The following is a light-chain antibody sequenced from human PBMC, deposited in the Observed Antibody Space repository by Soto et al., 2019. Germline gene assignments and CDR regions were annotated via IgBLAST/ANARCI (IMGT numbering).Light chain of an antibody. CDR3: QQADSIPFT. CDR1: QAISTW. CDR2: AAS. Sequence: DIQMIQSPSSVSASVGDRVTVTCRASQAISTWLAWYQQRPGKAPKLLIYAASTLQSGVPSRFSGTGSGTDFTLTISSLQSEDFATYYCQQADSIPFTFGPGTTV. J-gene: IGKJ3*01. V-gene: IGKV1-12*01.